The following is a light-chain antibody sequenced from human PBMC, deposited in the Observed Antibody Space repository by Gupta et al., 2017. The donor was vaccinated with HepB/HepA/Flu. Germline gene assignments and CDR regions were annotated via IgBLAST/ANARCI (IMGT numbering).Light chain of an antibody. Sequence: QTVVTQEPSLTVSPGGTVTLTCAFSTGAVTSGYYPNWFQQKPGQAPRALIHRTDNKHSWTPDRFSGSLLGGKAALTLSGVQPEDEAEYYCLLYYRGAVVFGGGTRLTVL. J-gene: IGLJ3*02. CDR2: RTD. V-gene: IGLV7-43*01. CDR3: LLYYRGAVV. CDR1: TGAVTSGYY.